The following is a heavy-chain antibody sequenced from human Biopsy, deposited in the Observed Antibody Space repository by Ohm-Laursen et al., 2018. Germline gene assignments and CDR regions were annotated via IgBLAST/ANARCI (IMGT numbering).Heavy chain of an antibody. J-gene: IGHJ4*02. CDR2: INPSGRYT. Sequence: SSVKVSCKASGYAFHIYYMHWVRQAPGQGLEWLGYINPSGRYTRNAQSFQGRVTMTRDTSTSTVYMELSGLTSDDTAVYYCARPRGTATAIADGLDYWGQGTLVTVSS. CDR1: GYAFHIYY. V-gene: IGHV1-46*02. D-gene: IGHD2-21*02. CDR3: ARPRGTATAIADGLDY.